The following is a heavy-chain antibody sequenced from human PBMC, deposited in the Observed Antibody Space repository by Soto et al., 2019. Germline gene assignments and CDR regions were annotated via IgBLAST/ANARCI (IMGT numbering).Heavy chain of an antibody. J-gene: IGHJ4*02. Sequence: SPTLSLTCAISGDSVSSNSAAWNWIRQSPSRGLEWLGRTYYRSKWYNDYAVSVKSRLTINPDTSKNQFSLQLNSVTPEDTAVYYCARVIRAVAGGSYYFDYWGQGTLVTVSS. D-gene: IGHD6-19*01. V-gene: IGHV6-1*01. CDR1: GDSVSSNSAA. CDR3: ARVIRAVAGGSYYFDY. CDR2: TYYRSKWYN.